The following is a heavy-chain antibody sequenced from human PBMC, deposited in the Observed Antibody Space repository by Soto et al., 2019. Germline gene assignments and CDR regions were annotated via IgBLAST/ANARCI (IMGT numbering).Heavy chain of an antibody. CDR1: GFTFSSYA. D-gene: IGHD2-2*01. CDR3: ARVGEIVVVPAARGVYYYYGMDV. Sequence: GGSLRLSCAASGFTFSSYAMHWVRQAPGKGLEWVAVISYDGSNKYYADSVKGRFTISRDNSKNTLYLQMNSLRAEDTAVYYCARVGEIVVVPAARGVYYYYGMDVWGQGTTVTVSS. J-gene: IGHJ6*02. CDR2: ISYDGSNK. V-gene: IGHV3-30-3*01.